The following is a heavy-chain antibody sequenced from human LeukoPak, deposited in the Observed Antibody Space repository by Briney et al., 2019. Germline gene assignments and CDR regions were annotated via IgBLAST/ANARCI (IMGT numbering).Heavy chain of an antibody. D-gene: IGHD4-17*01. CDR1: GYTFTGYY. Sequence: SVKVSCKASGYTFTGYYMHWVRQAPGPGLEWMGWINPNSGGTNYAQEFQGRVTMTRDTSISTAYMELSRLRSDDTAVYYCARGVASTVTTTDWLDPWGQGTLVTVSS. J-gene: IGHJ5*02. CDR2: INPNSGGT. V-gene: IGHV1-2*02. CDR3: ARGVASTVTTTDWLDP.